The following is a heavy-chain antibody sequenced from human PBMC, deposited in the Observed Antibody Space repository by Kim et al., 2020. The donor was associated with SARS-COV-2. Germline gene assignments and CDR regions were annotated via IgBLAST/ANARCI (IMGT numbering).Heavy chain of an antibody. Sequence: GGSLRLSCAASGFTFSSYGMHWVRQAPGKGLEWVAVIWYDGSNKYYADSVKGRFTISRDNSKNTLYLQMNSLRAEDTAVYYCARDTGTFTSPRLDYWGQGTLVTVSS. CDR1: GFTFSSYG. J-gene: IGHJ4*02. V-gene: IGHV3-33*01. CDR3: ARDTGTFTSPRLDY. CDR2: IWYDGSNK. D-gene: IGHD1-7*01.